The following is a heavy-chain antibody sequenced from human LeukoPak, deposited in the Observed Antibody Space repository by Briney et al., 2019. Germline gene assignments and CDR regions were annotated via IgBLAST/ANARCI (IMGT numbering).Heavy chain of an antibody. V-gene: IGHV3-11*06. D-gene: IGHD3-22*01. CDR2: ISTTSSYT. CDR3: AKDSYYYDSSGPLKTFDY. J-gene: IGHJ4*02. CDR1: GFTFTTYY. Sequence: PGGSLRLSCAASGFTFTTYYMSWIRQAPGKGLEWVSYISTTSSYTNYADSVKGRFTISRDNSKNTLYLQMNSLRAEDTAVYYCAKDSYYYDSSGPLKTFDYWGQGTLVTVSS.